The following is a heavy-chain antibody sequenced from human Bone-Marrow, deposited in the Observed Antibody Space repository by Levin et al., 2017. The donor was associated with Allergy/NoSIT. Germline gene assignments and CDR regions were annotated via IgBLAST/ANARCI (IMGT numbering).Heavy chain of an antibody. CDR3: AAGSGSPEY. J-gene: IGHJ4*02. V-gene: IGHV4-38-2*01. CDR1: GYPISRGYH. Sequence: PSETLSLTCAVSGYPISRGYHWGWIRQPPGKGLKWIASIYHSGTTYYNPSLKSRVTISVDTSKNVFSLKLTSVTAADTAVYYCAAGSGSPEYWGQGILVAVSS. CDR2: IYHSGTT. D-gene: IGHD3-10*01.